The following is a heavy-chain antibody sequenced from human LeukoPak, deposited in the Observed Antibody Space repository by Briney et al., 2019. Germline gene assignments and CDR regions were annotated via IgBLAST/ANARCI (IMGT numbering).Heavy chain of an antibody. CDR1: GLRFSDYY. Sequence: GGSLRLSCAASGLRFSDYYVSWIRQAPGKGLQWVSYISSGGDIMHYADSVKGRFTSSRDNAKNSGYLEMNSLGAEDTAVYYCARDFSSGSFYWGQGTLVTVSS. V-gene: IGHV3-11*04. D-gene: IGHD1-26*01. CDR3: ARDFSSGSFY. CDR2: ISSGGDIM. J-gene: IGHJ4*02.